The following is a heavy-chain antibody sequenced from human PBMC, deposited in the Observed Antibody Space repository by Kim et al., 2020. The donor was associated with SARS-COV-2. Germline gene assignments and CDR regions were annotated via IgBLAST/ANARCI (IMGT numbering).Heavy chain of an antibody. Sequence: NYADAGKGRFTISRDNAKNTLYLQMSRLRAEATAVYYCALDLGGLYTYWGQGSLVTVSS. CDR3: ALDLGGLYTY. J-gene: IGHJ4*02. V-gene: IGHV3-74*01. D-gene: IGHD2-15*01.